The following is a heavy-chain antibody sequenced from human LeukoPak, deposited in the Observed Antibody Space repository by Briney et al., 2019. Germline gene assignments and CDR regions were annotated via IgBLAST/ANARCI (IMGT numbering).Heavy chain of an antibody. CDR2: INPSGGST. J-gene: IGHJ4*02. Sequence: ASVKVSCKASGYPFISYAMNWVRQAPGQGLEWMGIINPSGGSTSYAQKFQGRVTMTRDTSTSTVYMELSSLRSEDTAVYYCARGAYSYGYDWGQGTLVTVSS. CDR1: GYPFISYA. CDR3: ARGAYSYGYD. D-gene: IGHD5-18*01. V-gene: IGHV1-46*01.